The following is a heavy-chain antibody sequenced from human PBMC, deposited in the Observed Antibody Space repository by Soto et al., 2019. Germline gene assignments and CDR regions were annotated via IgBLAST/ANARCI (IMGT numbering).Heavy chain of an antibody. Sequence: SVKVSCKASGGTFSSYAISWVRQAPGQGLEWMGGIIPIFGTANYAQKFQGRVTITADESTSTAYMELSSLRSEDTAVYYCARDAGYCSGGSCYLIRYYGIDVWGQGTTVTVSS. CDR2: IIPIFGTA. J-gene: IGHJ6*02. D-gene: IGHD2-15*01. CDR3: ARDAGYCSGGSCYLIRYYGIDV. CDR1: GGTFSSYA. V-gene: IGHV1-69*13.